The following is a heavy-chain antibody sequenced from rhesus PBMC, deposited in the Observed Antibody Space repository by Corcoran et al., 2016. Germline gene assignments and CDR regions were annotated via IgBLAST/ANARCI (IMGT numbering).Heavy chain of an antibody. Sequence: EVQLVQSGAEVKKPWPSVKISCKASGYTFTSSSLHLVRRSPGKGLAWRGRVDPEDGEAIHAPKFKDRVTITADTSTDTAYMELSSLRSEDTAVYYCATGGNHKFAYWGQGVLVTVSS. V-gene: IGHV1-111*02. J-gene: IGHJ4*01. CDR2: VDPEDGEA. CDR1: GYTFTSSS. CDR3: ATGGNHKFAY. D-gene: IGHD4-11*01.